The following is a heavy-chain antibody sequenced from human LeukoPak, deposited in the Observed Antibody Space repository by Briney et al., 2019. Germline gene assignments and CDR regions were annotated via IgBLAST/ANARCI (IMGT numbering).Heavy chain of an antibody. V-gene: IGHV3-23*01. CDR1: EFSFPNYA. D-gene: IGHD2-2*01. CDR2: ISGSGGGT. CDR3: ARGGDCSSTKCHFDY. Sequence: GGSLRLSCVGSEFSFPNYAMSWVRQAPGRGLEWVSSISGSGGGTYYADSVKGRFTISRDNSKNTLYLQMNSLRAEDTAVYYCARGGDCSSTKCHFDYWGQGTLVTVSS. J-gene: IGHJ4*02.